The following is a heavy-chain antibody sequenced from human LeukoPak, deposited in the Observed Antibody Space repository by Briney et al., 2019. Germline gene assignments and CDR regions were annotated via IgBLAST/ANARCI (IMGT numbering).Heavy chain of an antibody. V-gene: IGHV4-39*01. J-gene: IGHJ4*02. CDR2: VYYSGST. D-gene: IGHD1-26*01. CDR3: ARHGTNHFYDY. CDR1: GGSISIIDYY. Sequence: PSETLSLTCTVSGGSISIIDYYWGWVRQSPGKGLEWIGSVYYSGSTYYHPSLKSRVAISVDTSKKQFSLELSSVTAADTAAYYCARHGTNHFYDYWGQGTLVTVSS.